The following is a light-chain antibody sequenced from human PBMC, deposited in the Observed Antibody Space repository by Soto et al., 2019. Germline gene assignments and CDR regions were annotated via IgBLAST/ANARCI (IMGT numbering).Light chain of an antibody. V-gene: IGKV3-15*01. CDR2: GAS. CDR3: QQYNNWPWT. CDR1: QSLSDT. Sequence: EIVMTQSPATLSVSPGGRATLSCRTSQSLSDTLAWYQQKPGPAPRLLIYGASTRAPGFPARFSGSGSGTDFTLNIRSLQSEHFGVYYSQQYNNWPWTFGQGTKVQIK. J-gene: IGKJ1*01.